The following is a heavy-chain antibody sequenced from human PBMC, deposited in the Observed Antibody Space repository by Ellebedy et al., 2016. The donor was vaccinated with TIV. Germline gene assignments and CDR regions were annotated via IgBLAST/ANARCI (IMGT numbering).Heavy chain of an antibody. D-gene: IGHD3-22*01. CDR3: AKEVGVHGTPYFDS. V-gene: IGHV3-23*01. CDR2: ISGSGDGT. J-gene: IGHJ4*02. CDR1: GFVFSGFA. Sequence: PGGSLRLSCAASGFVFSGFAMSWVRQAPGKGLEWVSGISGSGDGTYYAASVQGRFSISRDNSKNTLFLQMNSLRVEDTAIYYCAKEVGVHGTPYFDSWGQGTLVPVSS.